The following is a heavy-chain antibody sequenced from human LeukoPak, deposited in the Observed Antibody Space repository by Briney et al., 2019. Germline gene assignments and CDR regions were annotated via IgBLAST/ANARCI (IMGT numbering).Heavy chain of an antibody. CDR3: ARAASSWSFDY. V-gene: IGHV4-59*01. J-gene: IGHJ4*02. Sequence: PAETLSLTCTVSGGSISSYYWSWIRQPPGKGLEWIGYIYYSGITNYYPSLKSRVTISVDTSKNQFSLKLNAVTAADTAVYYCARAASSWSFDYWGQGTLVTVSS. CDR2: IYYSGIT. D-gene: IGHD6-13*01. CDR1: GGSISSYY.